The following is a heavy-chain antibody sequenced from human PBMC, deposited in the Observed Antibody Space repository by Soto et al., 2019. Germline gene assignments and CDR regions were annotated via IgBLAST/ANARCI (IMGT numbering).Heavy chain of an antibody. Sequence: ASVKVSCKASGYTFTSYGISWVRQAPGQGLEWMGWISAYNGNTNYAQKLQGRVTMTTDTSTSTAYMELRSLRSDDTAVYYCARGVRFFEWLFWGDAFDIWGQGTMVTVSS. CDR3: ARGVRFFEWLFWGDAFDI. CDR2: ISAYNGNT. D-gene: IGHD3-3*01. CDR1: GYTFTSYG. J-gene: IGHJ3*02. V-gene: IGHV1-18*01.